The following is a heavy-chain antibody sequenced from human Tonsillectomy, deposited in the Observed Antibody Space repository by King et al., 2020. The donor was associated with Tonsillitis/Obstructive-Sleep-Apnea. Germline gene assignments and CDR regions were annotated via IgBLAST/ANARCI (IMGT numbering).Heavy chain of an antibody. CDR1: GFTFDDYG. CDR3: ARDKGYCSSTSCYAYFDY. D-gene: IGHD2-2*01. V-gene: IGHV3-20*04. Sequence: VQLVESGGGVVRPGGSLRLSCAASGFTFDDYGMSWVRQAPGKGLEWVSGINWYGGSTGYADSVKGRFTISSDNAKNSLYLQMNSLRAEDTALYYCARDKGYCSSTSCYAYFDYWGQGTLVTVSS. J-gene: IGHJ4*02. CDR2: INWYGGST.